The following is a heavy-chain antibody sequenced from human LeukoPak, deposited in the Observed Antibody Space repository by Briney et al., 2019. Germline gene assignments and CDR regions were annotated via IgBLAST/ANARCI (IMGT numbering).Heavy chain of an antibody. Sequence: SETLSLTCTVSGGSISSYYWNWIRQPAGKGLEWIGRIYTSGSTDYNPSLKSRVTMSVDTSKNQFSLKLSSVTAADTAVYYCARDHVGRIVVVSWGQGTLVTVSS. CDR1: GGSISSYY. J-gene: IGHJ4*02. CDR3: ARDHVGRIVVVS. CDR2: IYTSGST. D-gene: IGHD3-22*01. V-gene: IGHV4-4*07.